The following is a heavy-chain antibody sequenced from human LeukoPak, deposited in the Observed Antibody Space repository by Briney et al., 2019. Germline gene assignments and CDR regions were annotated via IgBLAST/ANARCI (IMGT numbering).Heavy chain of an antibody. CDR1: GFTFTTFW. CDR2: IKQDGSER. D-gene: IGHD6-19*01. V-gene: IGHV3-7*01. CDR3: AGSGWQVYLDY. J-gene: IGHJ4*02. Sequence: GGSLRLSCAASGFTFTTFWMSWVRQAPGKGLEWVANIKQDGSERYYVGSVKGRFTISRDNAKNSLYLQMNSLRAEDTGVYYCAGSGWQVYLDYWGQGALVTVSS.